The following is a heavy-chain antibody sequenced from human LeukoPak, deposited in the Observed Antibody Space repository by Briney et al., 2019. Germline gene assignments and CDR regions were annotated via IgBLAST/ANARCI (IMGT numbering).Heavy chain of an antibody. D-gene: IGHD6-6*01. CDR1: GYTFTDYY. Sequence: ASVKVSCKASGYTFTDYYIHWVRQAPGQGLEWMGWINPHSGGTNYAQKFQGRVTMTRDTSISTVYMEVSRLRSDDTAVYYCARDSSYSSSLYYFEYWGQGTLVTVSS. V-gene: IGHV1-2*02. J-gene: IGHJ4*02. CDR2: INPHSGGT. CDR3: ARDSSYSSSLYYFEY.